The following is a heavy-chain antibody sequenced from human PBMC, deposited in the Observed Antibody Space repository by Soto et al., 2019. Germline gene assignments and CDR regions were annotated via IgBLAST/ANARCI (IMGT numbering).Heavy chain of an antibody. J-gene: IGHJ6*01. Sequence: QVQLVQSGAEVKKPGSSVKVSCKASGGTFSSYAISWVRQAPGQGLEWMGWIIPLLGTANYAQKFKGRVTSTADASTSTAYMELSSLRSEEMAVYYCARGRPRKEWESNYYYYYGMAGWGQGATVTVSS. CDR1: GGTFSSYA. CDR2: IIPLLGTA. CDR3: ARGRPRKEWESNYYYYYGMAG. V-gene: IGHV1-69*01. D-gene: IGHD1-26*01.